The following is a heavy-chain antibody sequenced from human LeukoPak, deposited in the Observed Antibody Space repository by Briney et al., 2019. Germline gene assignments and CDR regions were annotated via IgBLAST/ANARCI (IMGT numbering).Heavy chain of an antibody. V-gene: IGHV4-59*01. J-gene: IGHJ5*02. CDR3: ARDMVLFDP. CDR1: GGSISSYY. CDR2: IYYSGST. D-gene: IGHD2-8*01. Sequence: SETLSLTCTVSGGSISSYYWSWIRQPPGKGLEWIGYIYYSGSTNYNPSLKSRVTISVDTSKNQFSLKLSSVTAADTAVYYCARDMVLFDPWGQGTLVTVSS.